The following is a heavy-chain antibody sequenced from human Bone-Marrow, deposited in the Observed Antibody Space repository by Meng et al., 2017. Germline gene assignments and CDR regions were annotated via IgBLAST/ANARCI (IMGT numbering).Heavy chain of an antibody. V-gene: IGHV4-31*01. CDR3: ARVGYSGSRVTSYYFDY. Sequence: QVQPQEQGPGLVKPSQTLSLTWTVSVGSISSGGYYWSWIRQHPGKGLEWIGYIYYSGSTYYNPSLKSLVTISVDTSKNQFSLKLSSVTAADTAVYYCARVGYSGSRVTSYYFDYWGQGTLVTVSS. CDR2: IYYSGST. D-gene: IGHD1-26*01. J-gene: IGHJ4*02. CDR1: VGSISSGGYY.